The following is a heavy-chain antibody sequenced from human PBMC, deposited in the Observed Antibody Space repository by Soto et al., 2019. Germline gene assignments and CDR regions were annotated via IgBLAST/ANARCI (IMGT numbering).Heavy chain of an antibody. CDR2: LWYDGSNK. CDR3: ATGGNMVRGAFDS. D-gene: IGHD3-10*01. Sequence: QVQLVESGGGVVQPGRSLRLSCAASGFTFSSYGMHWVRQAPGKGLEWVAVLWYDGSNKYYADSVKGRFTISRDNSKNTLYRQMTSLGAEDTAVYYCATGGNMVRGAFDSWGQATLVPVYS. J-gene: IGHJ4*02. V-gene: IGHV3-33*01. CDR1: GFTFSSYG.